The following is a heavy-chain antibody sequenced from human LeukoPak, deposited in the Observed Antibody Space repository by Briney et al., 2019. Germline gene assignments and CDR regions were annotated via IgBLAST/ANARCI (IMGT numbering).Heavy chain of an antibody. Sequence: PSETLSLTCAVYGGSFSGYYWSWIRQPPGKGLEWLGETNHSGSTNYNPSLKSRVTISVDTSKNQFSLKLSSVTAADTAVYYCARSLYRRTTIIAVAGVYYFDYWGQGTLVTVSS. CDR3: ARSLYRRTTIIAVAGVYYFDY. V-gene: IGHV4-34*01. J-gene: IGHJ4*02. D-gene: IGHD6-19*01. CDR1: GGSFSGYY. CDR2: TNHSGST.